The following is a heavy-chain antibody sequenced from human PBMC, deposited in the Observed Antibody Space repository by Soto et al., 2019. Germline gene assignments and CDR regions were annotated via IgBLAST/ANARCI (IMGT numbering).Heavy chain of an antibody. V-gene: IGHV3-33*01. CDR3: ASCGYYHNEYFQH. D-gene: IGHD3-22*01. CDR2: IWYDGSNK. CDR1: GFTFSSYG. J-gene: IGHJ1*01. Sequence: QVQLVESGGGVVQPGRSLRLSCAASGFTFSSYGMHWVRQAPGKGLEWVAVIWYDGSNKYYADSVKGRFTISRDNSKNTLYLQMNSLRAEDTAVYYCASCGYYHNEYFQHWGQGTLVTVSS.